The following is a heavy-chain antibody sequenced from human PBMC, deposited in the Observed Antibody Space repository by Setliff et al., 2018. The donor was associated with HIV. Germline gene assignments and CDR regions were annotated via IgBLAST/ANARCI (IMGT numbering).Heavy chain of an antibody. Sequence: ASVKVSCKASGDTFTNFYIHWVRQAPGQGLEWLGMINPSDGSTTYAQKFQGRVTTTSDTSTSTVYMDLSSLRSEDTAVYYCARGGHYSGSYLPRDYYMDVWGKGTTVTVSS. CDR3: ARGGHYSGSYLPRDYYMDV. D-gene: IGHD1-26*01. CDR1: GDTFTNFY. J-gene: IGHJ6*03. V-gene: IGHV1-46*01. CDR2: INPSDGST.